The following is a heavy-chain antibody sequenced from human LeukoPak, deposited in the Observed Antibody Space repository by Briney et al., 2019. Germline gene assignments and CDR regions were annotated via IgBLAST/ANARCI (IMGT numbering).Heavy chain of an antibody. CDR3: ARADLEWYLDL. CDR1: GFIFSTYW. V-gene: IGHV3-7*01. J-gene: IGHJ2*01. CDR2: IRQDGGQI. Sequence: GGSLRFSCTASGFIFSTYWMSWVRQAPGMGLEWVGKIRQDGGQIFYVDSVKGRFTISRDNAKNSLYLQLNNLRAEDTAVYYCARADLEWYLDLWGRGTLVTVSS.